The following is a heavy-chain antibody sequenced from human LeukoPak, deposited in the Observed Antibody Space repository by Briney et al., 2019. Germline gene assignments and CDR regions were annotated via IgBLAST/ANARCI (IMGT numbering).Heavy chain of an antibody. CDR2: INSDGSST. Sequence: GGSLRLSCAASGFTFSSYWMHWVRQAPGKGLVWVSRINSDGSSTSYADSVKGRFTISRDNAKNTLYLQMNSLRAEDTAVYYCATAYPGEQWLVFDSWGRGTLVTVSS. V-gene: IGHV3-74*01. D-gene: IGHD6-19*01. CDR1: GFTFSSYW. J-gene: IGHJ4*02. CDR3: ATAYPGEQWLVFDS.